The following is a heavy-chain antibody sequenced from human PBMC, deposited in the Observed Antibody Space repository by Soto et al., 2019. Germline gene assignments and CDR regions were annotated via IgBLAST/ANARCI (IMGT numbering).Heavy chain of an antibody. V-gene: IGHV3-23*01. D-gene: IGHD5-18*01. J-gene: IGHJ4*02. CDR1: GFTFSSYA. CDR3: AKGAWIQLWFIDY. CDR2: ISGSGGST. Sequence: EVQLLESGGGLVQPGGSLRLSCAASGFTFSSYAMSWVRQAPGKGLEWVSAISGSGGSTYYADSVKGRFTISRDNSKNTLYRKMNNLRAEDTAVYYCAKGAWIQLWFIDYWGQGTLVTVSS.